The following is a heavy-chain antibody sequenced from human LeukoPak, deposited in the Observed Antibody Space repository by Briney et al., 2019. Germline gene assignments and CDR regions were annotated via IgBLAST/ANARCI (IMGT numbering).Heavy chain of an antibody. CDR3: ARPNSGSFQTDAFDI. V-gene: IGHV1-2*02. CDR1: GYTFTGYY. CDR2: INPNSGGT. J-gene: IGHJ3*02. Sequence: EASVNVSCKASGYTFTGYYMHWVRQAPGQGLEWMGWINPNSGGTNYAQKFQGRVTMTWDTSISTAYMELSRLRSDDTAVYYCARPNSGSFQTDAFDIWGQGTMVTVSS. D-gene: IGHD1-26*01.